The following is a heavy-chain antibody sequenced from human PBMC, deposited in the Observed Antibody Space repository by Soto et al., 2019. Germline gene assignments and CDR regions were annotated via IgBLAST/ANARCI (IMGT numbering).Heavy chain of an antibody. Sequence: GGSLRLSCAASGFTFSSFWMHWVRQAPGKGLEWVANINQDGSKKYYPDSVKGRFTISRDNANNALYLQMNSLRAEDAAVYYCATKVVIGGIGFVDQWGQGTLVTVSS. J-gene: IGHJ5*02. V-gene: IGHV3-7*01. D-gene: IGHD2-15*01. CDR2: INQDGSKK. CDR3: ATKVVIGGIGFVDQ. CDR1: GFTFSSFW.